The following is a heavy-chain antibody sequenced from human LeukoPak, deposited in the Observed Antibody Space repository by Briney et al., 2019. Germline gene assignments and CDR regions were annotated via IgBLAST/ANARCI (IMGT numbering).Heavy chain of an antibody. J-gene: IGHJ4*02. D-gene: IGHD2-15*01. CDR2: IYYSGST. V-gene: IGHV4-59*12. Sequence: SSETLSLTCTVSGGSISSNYWSWIRQPPGKGLEWIGYIYYSGSTNYNPSLKSRLTISIDTSENQFSLKLSSVTAADTAVYYCARDRASAGGFDYWGQGTLVTVSS. CDR3: ARDRASAGGFDY. CDR1: GGSISSNY.